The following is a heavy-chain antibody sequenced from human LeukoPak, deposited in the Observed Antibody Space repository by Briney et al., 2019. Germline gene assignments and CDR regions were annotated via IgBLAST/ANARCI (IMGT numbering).Heavy chain of an antibody. CDR1: GGSFSGYY. V-gene: IGHV4-34*01. CDR3: ARHLDTYNDAFDI. D-gene: IGHD5-18*01. CDR2: INHSGST. Sequence: PSETLSLTCAVYGGSFSGYYWSWTRQPPGKGLEWIGEINHSGSTNYNPSLKSRVTISVDTSKNQFSLKLSSVTAADTAVYYCARHLDTYNDAFDIWGQGTMVTVSS. J-gene: IGHJ3*02.